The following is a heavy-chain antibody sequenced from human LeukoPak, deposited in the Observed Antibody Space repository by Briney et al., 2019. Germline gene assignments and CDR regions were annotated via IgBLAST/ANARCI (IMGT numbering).Heavy chain of an antibody. V-gene: IGHV1-3*01. CDR1: GYTFTNYA. CDR2: INVGNGNT. D-gene: IGHD6-13*01. Sequence: ASVKVSCKASGYTFTNYAMHWVRQAPGQRLEWMGWINVGNGNTKFSQEFQGRVTITRDTSASTGYMELSSLRFEDTAVYYCARDVLVSRFAAADHWGQGTLVTVSS. CDR3: ARDVLVSRFAAADH. J-gene: IGHJ4*02.